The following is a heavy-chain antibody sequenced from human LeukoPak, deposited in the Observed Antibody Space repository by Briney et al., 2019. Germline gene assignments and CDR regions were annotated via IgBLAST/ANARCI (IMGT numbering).Heavy chain of an antibody. CDR2: IHTNDGDT. D-gene: IGHD2-2*01. CDR3: TTRTASIVPAIMDV. V-gene: IGHV1-2*02. J-gene: IGHJ6*03. Sequence: ASVKVSCKASEYTFTGFYIHWVRQAPGQGLEWMGWIHTNDGDTQYAQKFQGRVTMTRDTSITTTFMELSRLTSDDTAVFYCTTRTASIVPAIMDVWGTGTTVTVSS. CDR1: EYTFTGFY.